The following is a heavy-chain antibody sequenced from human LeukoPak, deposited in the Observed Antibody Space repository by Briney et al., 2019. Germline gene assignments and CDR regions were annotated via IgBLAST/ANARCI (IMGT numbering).Heavy chain of an antibody. CDR2: FYHSGST. J-gene: IGHJ4*02. D-gene: IGHD5-12*01. CDR3: ARNGIVATEDY. V-gene: IGHV4-38-2*02. CDR1: GYSISSGYY. Sequence: SETLSLTCTVSGYSISSGYYWGWIRQPPGKGLEWIGSFYHSGSTYYNPSLKSRVTISVDTSKNQFSLKLSSVTAADTAVYYCARNGIVATEDYWGQGTLVTVSS.